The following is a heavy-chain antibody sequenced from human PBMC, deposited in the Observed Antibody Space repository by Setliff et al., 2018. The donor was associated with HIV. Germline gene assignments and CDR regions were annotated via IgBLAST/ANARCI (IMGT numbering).Heavy chain of an antibody. D-gene: IGHD2-15*01. V-gene: IGHV1-46*01. CDR2: IYPSGGNA. CDR3: AREAHGGNPWGDY. Sequence: ASVKVSCKASGYTFTDYYVHWVRQAPGQGLEWMGVIYPSGGNANYAQKFQGRVTMTRDTSTSTVYMEVNSLRSEDTAVYYCAREAHGGNPWGDYWGQGTLVTISS. J-gene: IGHJ4*02. CDR1: GYTFTDYY.